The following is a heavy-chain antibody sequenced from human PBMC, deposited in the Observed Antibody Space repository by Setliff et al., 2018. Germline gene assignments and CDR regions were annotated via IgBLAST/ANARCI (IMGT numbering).Heavy chain of an antibody. Sequence: GGSLRLSCAASGFTFSSYAMSWVRQAPGKGLEWVSAISGSGGSTYYADSVKGRFTISRDNSKNTLYLQMNSLRAEDTAVYYCAKDPADSSSWYLEYYFDYWGQGTLVTVSS. CDR1: GFTFSSYA. J-gene: IGHJ4*02. CDR3: AKDPADSSSWYLEYYFDY. V-gene: IGHV3-23*01. CDR2: ISGSGGST. D-gene: IGHD6-13*01.